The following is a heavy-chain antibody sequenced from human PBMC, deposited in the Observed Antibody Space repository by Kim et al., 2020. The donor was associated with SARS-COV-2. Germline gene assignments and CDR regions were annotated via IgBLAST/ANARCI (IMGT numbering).Heavy chain of an antibody. D-gene: IGHD2-21*02. V-gene: IGHV4-30-2*01. CDR3: ARGFSVAVTGSYYYNIDV. Sequence: LESRVTISVDRSKNQFSLKLSSVTAADTAVYYCARGFSVAVTGSYYYNIDVWGQGTTVTVSS. J-gene: IGHJ6*02.